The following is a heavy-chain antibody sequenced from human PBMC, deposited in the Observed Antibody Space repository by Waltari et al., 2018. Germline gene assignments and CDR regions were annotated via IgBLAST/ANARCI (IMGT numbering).Heavy chain of an antibody. CDR1: GGTFSSYA. CDR2: IIPIFGTA. CDR3: ARDGGYSGYDNYFDY. Sequence: QVQLVQSGAEVKKPGSSVKVSYKASGGTFSSYAISWVRQAPGQGLEWMGRIIPIFGTANYAQKFQGRVTITADKSTSTAYMELSSLRSEDTAVYYCARDGGYSGYDNYFDYWGQGTLVTVSS. D-gene: IGHD5-12*01. J-gene: IGHJ4*02. V-gene: IGHV1-69*08.